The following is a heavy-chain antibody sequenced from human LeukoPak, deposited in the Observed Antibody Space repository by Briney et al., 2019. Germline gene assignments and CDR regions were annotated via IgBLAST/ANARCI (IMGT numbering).Heavy chain of an antibody. D-gene: IGHD5-12*01. V-gene: IGHV3-13*04. J-gene: IGHJ4*02. Sequence: GGSLRLSCAASGFTFSSYDMHWVRQPIQKGLEWVSPIGTAGDTYYPGSVKGRFTISRENAKNSLYLQMNSLRAGDTAVYYCVRGTGYSAYDYDFDYWGQGTLVTVSS. CDR3: VRGTGYSAYDYDFDY. CDR1: GFTFSSYD. CDR2: IGTAGDT.